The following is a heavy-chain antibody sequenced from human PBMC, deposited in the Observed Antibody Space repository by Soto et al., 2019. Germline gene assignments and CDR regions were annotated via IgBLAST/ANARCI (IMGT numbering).Heavy chain of an antibody. J-gene: IGHJ4*02. CDR2: ISYDGSKK. CDR3: TRDMDYGDRAFGDY. V-gene: IGHV3-30-3*01. Sequence: QVQLVESGGGVVQPGRSLRLSCAASGFTFSTYAMYWVRQAPGKGLEWVAVISYDGSKKYYADSVKGRFTISRDNSKNTLYLQMNSLGTDDTAVYYCTRDMDYGDRAFGDYWGQGTLVTVSS. D-gene: IGHD4-17*01. CDR1: GFTFSTYA.